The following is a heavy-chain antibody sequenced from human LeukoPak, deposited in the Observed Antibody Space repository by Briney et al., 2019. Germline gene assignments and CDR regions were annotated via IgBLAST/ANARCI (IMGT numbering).Heavy chain of an antibody. CDR1: GGSISSSSYY. V-gene: IGHV4-39*01. D-gene: IGHD2-15*01. CDR2: IYYSGST. J-gene: IGHJ5*02. CDR3: ARCPVVVVAAAWFDP. Sequence: KSSETLSLTCTVSGGSISSSSYYWGWIRQPPGKGLEWIGSIYYSGSTYYNPSLKSRVTISVDTSKNQFSLKLSSVTAADTAVYYCARCPVVVVAAAWFDPWGQGTLVTVSS.